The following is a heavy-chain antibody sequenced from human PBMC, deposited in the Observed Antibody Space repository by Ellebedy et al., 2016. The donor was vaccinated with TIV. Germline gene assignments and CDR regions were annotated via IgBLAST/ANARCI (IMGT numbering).Heavy chain of an antibody. V-gene: IGHV3-11*04. D-gene: IGHD3-22*01. J-gene: IGHJ4*02. CDR3: AKQDSSGPGEPKSFDH. CDR1: GFTVSFNY. Sequence: GESLKISCAASGFTVSFNYMSWVRQAPGKGLEWLAYISTGTGRSTIYYADSVKGRFTISRDDAKNSVFLQMDSLRGEDTAVYYCAKQDSSGPGEPKSFDHWGQGILVTVSS. CDR2: ISTGTGRSTI.